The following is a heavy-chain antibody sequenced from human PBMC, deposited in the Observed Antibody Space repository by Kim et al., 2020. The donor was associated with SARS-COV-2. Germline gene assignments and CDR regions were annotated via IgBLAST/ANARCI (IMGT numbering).Heavy chain of an antibody. V-gene: IGHV3-11*06. J-gene: IGHJ4*02. D-gene: IGHD5-12*01. Sequence: DSGRGRFTSSRDHAKNSLYLQMNSLRAEDTAVYYCARSLREMATPYYFDYWGQGTLVTVSS. CDR3: ARSLREMATPYYFDY.